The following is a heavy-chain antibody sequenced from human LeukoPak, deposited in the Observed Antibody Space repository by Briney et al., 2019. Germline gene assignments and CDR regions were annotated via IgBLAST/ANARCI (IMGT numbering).Heavy chain of an antibody. J-gene: IGHJ6*03. CDR2: INHSGST. Sequence: PSETLSLTCAVYGGSFSGYYWSWIRQPPGKGLEWIGEINHSGSTNYNPSLKSRVTISVDTSKNQFSLKLSSVTAADTAVYYCARLPGYYGSGRYYYMDVWGKGTTVTVSS. D-gene: IGHD3-10*01. CDR3: ARLPGYYGSGRYYYMDV. CDR1: GGSFSGYY. V-gene: IGHV4-34*01.